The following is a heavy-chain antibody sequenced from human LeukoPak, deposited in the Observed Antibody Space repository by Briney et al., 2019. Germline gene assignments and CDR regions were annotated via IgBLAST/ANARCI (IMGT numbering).Heavy chain of an antibody. CDR3: ETTTVTTGYWYFDL. CDR2: IYTSGST. J-gene: IGHJ2*01. V-gene: IGHV4-61*02. Sequence: PSQTLSLTCTVSGGSISSGSYYWSWIRQPAGKGLEWIGRIYTSGSTNYNPSLKSRVTISVDTSKNQFSLKLSSVTAADTAVYYCETTTVTTGYWYFDLWGRGTLVTVSS. CDR1: GGSISSGSYY. D-gene: IGHD4-17*01.